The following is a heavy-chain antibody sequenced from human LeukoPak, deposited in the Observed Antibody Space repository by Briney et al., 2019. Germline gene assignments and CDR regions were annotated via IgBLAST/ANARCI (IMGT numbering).Heavy chain of an antibody. CDR2: IKQDGSEK. Sequence: GGSLRLSCAASGFTFSNYWMSWVRQAPGKGLEWVANIKQDGSEKYCVGSVKGRFSISRDNAKNSLFLQLNSLRAEDTAVYYCARDERDGYNGYWGQGTLVTVSS. V-gene: IGHV3-7*01. CDR1: GFTFSNYW. J-gene: IGHJ4*02. CDR3: ARDERDGYNGY. D-gene: IGHD5-24*01.